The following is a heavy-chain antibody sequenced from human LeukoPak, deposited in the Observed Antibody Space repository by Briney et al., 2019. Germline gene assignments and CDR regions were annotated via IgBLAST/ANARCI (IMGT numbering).Heavy chain of an antibody. J-gene: IGHJ4*02. D-gene: IGHD3/OR15-3a*01. Sequence: SETLSLTCTVSGGSISSGSYYWSWIRQPAGKGLEWIGRIYTSGSTNYNPSLKSRVTISVDTSKNQFSLKLSSVTAADTAVYYCAREGIPEIWTGYASDYWGQGTLVTVSS. CDR1: GGSISSGSYY. CDR2: IYTSGST. V-gene: IGHV4-61*02. CDR3: AREGIPEIWTGYASDY.